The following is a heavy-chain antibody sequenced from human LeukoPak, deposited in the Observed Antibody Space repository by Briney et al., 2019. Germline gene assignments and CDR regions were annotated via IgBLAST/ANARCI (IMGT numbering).Heavy chain of an antibody. CDR2: MNPNSGNT. J-gene: IGHJ5*02. V-gene: IGHV1-8*01. CDR1: GYTFTSYD. CDR3: ARDRRYSSSSTRFDP. Sequence: ASVKVPCKASGYTFTSYDINWVRQATGQGLEWMGWMNPNSGNTGYAQKLQGRVTMTTDTSTSTAYMELRSLRSDDTAVYYCARDRRYSSSSTRFDPWGQGTLVTVSS. D-gene: IGHD6-6*01.